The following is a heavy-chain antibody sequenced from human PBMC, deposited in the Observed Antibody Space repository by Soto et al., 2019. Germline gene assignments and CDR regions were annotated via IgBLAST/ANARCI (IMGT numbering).Heavy chain of an antibody. J-gene: IGHJ5*02. V-gene: IGHV1-2*02. D-gene: IGHD2-8*01. Sequence: QVQLVQSGAEVKRPGASVKVSCKASGYSFTGYYMHWVRQAPGQGLEWMGWIIPHSGETNYAQKFQARVTLTRDTSISTAYMQLSGLTSDDTAVYYCARDTDDLTKGAHDLWGQGTVVTVSS. CDR1: GYSFTGYY. CDR2: IIPHSGET. CDR3: ARDTDDLTKGAHDL.